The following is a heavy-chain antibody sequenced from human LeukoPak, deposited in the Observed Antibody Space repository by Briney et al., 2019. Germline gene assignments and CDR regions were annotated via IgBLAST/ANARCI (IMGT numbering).Heavy chain of an antibody. J-gene: IGHJ4*02. V-gene: IGHV4-61*02. Sequence: PSETLSLTCTVSGGSISSSSYYWGWIRQPAGKGLEWIGRIYTSGSTNYNPSLKSRVTMSVDTSKNQFSLKLSSVTAADTAVYYCAREGPYCSSTSCFDYWGQGTLVTVSS. CDR1: GGSISSSSYY. CDR2: IYTSGST. D-gene: IGHD2-2*01. CDR3: AREGPYCSSTSCFDY.